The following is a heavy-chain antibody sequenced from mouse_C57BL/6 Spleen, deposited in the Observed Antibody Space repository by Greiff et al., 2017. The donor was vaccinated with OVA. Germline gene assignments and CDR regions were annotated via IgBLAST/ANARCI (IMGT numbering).Heavy chain of an antibody. J-gene: IGHJ3*01. CDR3: ARKVPNWPWFAY. V-gene: IGHV5-17*01. Sequence: EVMLVESGGGLVKPGGSLKLSCAASGFTFSDYGMHWVRQAPEKGLEWVAYISSGSSTIYYADTVKGRFTISRDNAKNTLFLQMTSLRSEDTAMYYCARKVPNWPWFAYWGQGTLVTVSA. CDR2: ISSGSSTI. D-gene: IGHD4-1*01. CDR1: GFTFSDYG.